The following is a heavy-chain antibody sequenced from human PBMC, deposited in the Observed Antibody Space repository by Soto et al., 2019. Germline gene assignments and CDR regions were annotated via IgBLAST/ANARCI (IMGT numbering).Heavy chain of an antibody. V-gene: IGHV1-18*01. J-gene: IGHJ6*02. CDR3: VMVDNYVKPTPQDV. CDR1: GYIFVNYG. Sequence: QVQLVQSGDEVKKPGASVKVSCKASGYIFVNYGIAWVRQAPGQGLEWMGWISPYTGNTHSATKIQGRLTMTTDTSTSTSYMVLGSLTSDDTAVYYCVMVDNYVKPTPQDVWGQGTTVTVSS. D-gene: IGHD3-16*01. CDR2: ISPYTGNT.